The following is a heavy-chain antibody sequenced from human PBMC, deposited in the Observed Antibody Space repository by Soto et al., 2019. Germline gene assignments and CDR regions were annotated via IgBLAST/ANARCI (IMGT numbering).Heavy chain of an antibody. V-gene: IGHV3-48*02. CDR2: ITSDSSTR. CDR1: GFTFSSFG. J-gene: IGHJ4*02. Sequence: GGSLRLSCAFSGFTFSSFGMNWVRQAPGKGLECISYITSDSSTRHYADFVKGRFTISRDNAKSSLYLQMNSLRDEDTAVYFCARYPDGIIDFDYWGQGTQVTVAS. CDR3: ARYPDGIIDFDY. D-gene: IGHD3-10*01.